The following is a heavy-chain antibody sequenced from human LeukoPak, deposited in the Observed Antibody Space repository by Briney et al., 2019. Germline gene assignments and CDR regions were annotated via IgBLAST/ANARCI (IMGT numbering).Heavy chain of an antibody. V-gene: IGHV1-69*13. Sequence: SVKVSCKASGGTFSSYAISWVRQAPGQGLEWMGGIIPIFGTANYAQKFQGRVTITADESTSTAYMELSSLRSEDTAVYYCARDYGSGSPPPVAWGQGTLVTVSS. CDR1: GGTFSSYA. J-gene: IGHJ5*02. CDR3: ARDYGSGSPPPVA. CDR2: IIPIFGTA. D-gene: IGHD3-10*01.